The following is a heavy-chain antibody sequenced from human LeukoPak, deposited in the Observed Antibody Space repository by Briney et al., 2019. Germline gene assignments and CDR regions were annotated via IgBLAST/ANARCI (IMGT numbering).Heavy chain of an antibody. CDR1: GYTFTSYD. Sequence: ASVKVSCKASGYTFTSYDINWVRQATGQGLEWMGWMNPNSGNTGYAQKFQGRVTMTRNTSISTAYMELSSLRSEDTAVYYCARVSLGSSGYYTHYYYGMDVWGQGTTVTVSS. CDR3: ARVSLGSSGYYTHYYYGMDV. D-gene: IGHD3-22*01. V-gene: IGHV1-8*01. CDR2: MNPNSGNT. J-gene: IGHJ6*02.